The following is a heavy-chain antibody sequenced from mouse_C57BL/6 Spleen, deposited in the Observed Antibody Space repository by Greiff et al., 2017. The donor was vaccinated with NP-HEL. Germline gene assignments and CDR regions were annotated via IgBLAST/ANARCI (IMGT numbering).Heavy chain of an antibody. CDR3: ARDGDYYGSREDWYFDV. CDR2: INYDGSST. CDR1: GFTFSDYY. V-gene: IGHV5-16*01. J-gene: IGHJ1*03. D-gene: IGHD1-1*01. Sequence: EVMLVESEGGLVQPGRSMKLSCTASGFTFSDYYMAWVRQVPEKGLEWVANINYDGSSTYYLDSLKSRFIISRDNAKNILYLQMSSLKSEDTATYYCARDGDYYGSREDWYFDVWGTGTTVTVSS.